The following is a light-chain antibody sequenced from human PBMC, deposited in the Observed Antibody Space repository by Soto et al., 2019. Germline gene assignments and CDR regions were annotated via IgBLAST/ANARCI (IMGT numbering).Light chain of an antibody. V-gene: IGLV2-14*03. CDR2: DVS. J-gene: IGLJ1*01. Sequence: QSALTQPASMSGSPGQSITISCTGSDVRGSKYVSWYQHYPGKAPKLIISDVSSRPSGVSDRFSGSKSGDSASLTISGLQAEDEADYYCSAFTGTTYVFGTGTKVTVL. CDR1: DVRGSKY. CDR3: SAFTGTTYV.